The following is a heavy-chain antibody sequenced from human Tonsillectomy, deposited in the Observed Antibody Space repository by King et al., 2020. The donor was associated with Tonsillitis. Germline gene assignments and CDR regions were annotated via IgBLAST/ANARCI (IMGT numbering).Heavy chain of an antibody. J-gene: IGHJ4*02. CDR3: ARGRPNWGSGDY. CDR1: GYIFTGYY. V-gene: IGHV1-2*02. Sequence: EQLVQSGAEVKKPGASVKVSRQASGYIFTGYYIYWVRQAPGQGLEWMGWINPNSGGTNYVQKFQGRVTMTRDTSISTAYTELSRMRSDDTAVYYCARGRPNWGSGDYWGQGTLVTVSS. CDR2: INPNSGGT. D-gene: IGHD7-27*01.